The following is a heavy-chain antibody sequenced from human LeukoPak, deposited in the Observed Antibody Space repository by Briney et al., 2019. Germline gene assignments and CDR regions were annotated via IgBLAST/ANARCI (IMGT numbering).Heavy chain of an antibody. CDR2: IIPVLGIA. CDR1: GRPSSSHA. Sequence: GASVYLSCKASGRPSSSHAVRCVRQAPGQRPECMGRIIPVLGIANYAQKFQGRVTISADKSTSTAYMELSSLRSEDTAVYYCASQVVVVAQGRGYFDYWGQGTLVTVSS. J-gene: IGHJ4*02. CDR3: ASQVVVVAQGRGYFDY. V-gene: IGHV1-69*04. D-gene: IGHD2-15*01.